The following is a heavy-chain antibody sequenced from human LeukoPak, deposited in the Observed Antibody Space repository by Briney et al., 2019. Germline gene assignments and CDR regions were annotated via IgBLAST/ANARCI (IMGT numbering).Heavy chain of an antibody. V-gene: IGHV4-34*01. J-gene: IGHJ4*02. CDR3: ARGLGAISDRH. D-gene: IGHD2-21*01. Sequence: MSSETLSLTCAVYGVSFSGYYWSWIRQPPGKGLEWIGEINHSGSTNYNPSLKSRVTISVDTSKSQFSLKLSSVTAADTAVYYCARGLGAISDRHWGQGTLVTVSS. CDR1: GVSFSGYY. CDR2: INHSGST.